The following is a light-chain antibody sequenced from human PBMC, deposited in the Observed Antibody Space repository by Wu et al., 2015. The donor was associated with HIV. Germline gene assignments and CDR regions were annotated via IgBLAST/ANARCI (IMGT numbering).Light chain of an antibody. V-gene: IGKV3-15*01. CDR1: QSIISN. CDR2: GAS. Sequence: EIMMTQSPATLSVSPGERATLSCRASQSIISNVAWYQQKPGQAPRLLIYGASTRATGIPARFSGSGSGTEFTLAISSLQSEDFAVYYCQQYNKWPRTFGQGTKVAIK. J-gene: IGKJ1*01. CDR3: QQYNKWPRT.